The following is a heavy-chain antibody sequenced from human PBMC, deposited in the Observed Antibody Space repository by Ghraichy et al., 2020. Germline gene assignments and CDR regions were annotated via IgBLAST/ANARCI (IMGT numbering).Heavy chain of an antibody. Sequence: GSLRLSCTVSGGSISSSSYYWGWIRQPPGKGLEWIGSIYYSGSTYYNPSLKSRVTISIDTSKNQFSLKLSSVTAADTAVYYCARVGDDYGDTNWFDPWGQGTLVTVSS. CDR2: IYYSGST. CDR3: ARVGDDYGDTNWFDP. V-gene: IGHV4-39*01. CDR1: GGSISSSSYY. J-gene: IGHJ5*02. D-gene: IGHD4-17*01.